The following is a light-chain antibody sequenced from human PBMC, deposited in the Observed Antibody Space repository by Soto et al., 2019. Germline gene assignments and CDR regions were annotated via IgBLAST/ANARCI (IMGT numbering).Light chain of an antibody. Sequence: QAVVTQEPSLTVAPGGTVTLTCASSAGAVHTGYFPRGFQHKPGQPPRALIHSTIKRHSWTPARFSGSLLGGKAALTLSDVQPEDEADYYCMLVYGGAQIFGAGTKLTVL. V-gene: IGLV7-43*01. CDR1: AGAVHTGYF. J-gene: IGLJ2*01. CDR2: STI. CDR3: MLVYGGAQI.